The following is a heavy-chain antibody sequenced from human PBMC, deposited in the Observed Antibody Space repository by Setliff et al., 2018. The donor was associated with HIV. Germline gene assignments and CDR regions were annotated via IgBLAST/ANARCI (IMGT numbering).Heavy chain of an antibody. CDR2: IYSTGDT. V-gene: IGHV4-28*03. CDR1: GYSISSGYY. J-gene: IGHJ4*02. D-gene: IGHD3-22*01. Sequence: SETLSLTCAVSGYSISSGYYWSWIRQPPGKGLEWVGHIYSTGDTNYNPSLKSRDTLSADTSKNQLSLSLTSVTAADTAVYYCAKVRLTMIMMVDYFDQWGQGTLVTV. CDR3: AKVRLTMIMMVDYFDQ.